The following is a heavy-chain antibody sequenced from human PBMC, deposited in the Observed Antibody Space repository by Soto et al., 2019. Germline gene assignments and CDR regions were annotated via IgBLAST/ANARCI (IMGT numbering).Heavy chain of an antibody. Sequence: EVQLLESGGGLVQPGGSLRLSCAASGFTFSSYAMSWVRQAPGKGLEWVSAISDGGGGTYYADSVKGRFTISRDNSKNTLYLQTNSLRGEDTAVYYCAEELGAHSWWGQGTLVTVSS. CDR3: AEELGAHSW. V-gene: IGHV3-23*01. CDR1: GFTFSSYA. D-gene: IGHD1-26*01. J-gene: IGHJ4*02. CDR2: ISDGGGGT.